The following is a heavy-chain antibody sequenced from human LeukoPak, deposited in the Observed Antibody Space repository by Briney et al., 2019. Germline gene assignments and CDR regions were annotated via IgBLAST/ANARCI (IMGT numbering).Heavy chain of an antibody. J-gene: IGHJ3*02. CDR1: GFTFSGSA. Sequence: PGGSLRLSCAASGFTFSGSAMHWVRQASGKGLEWVGRIRSKANSYATAYAASVKGRFTISRDDSKNTAYLQMNSLKTEDTAVYYCTRWEPEGAFDIWGQGTMVTVSS. CDR2: IRSKANSYAT. D-gene: IGHD1-26*01. CDR3: TRWEPEGAFDI. V-gene: IGHV3-73*01.